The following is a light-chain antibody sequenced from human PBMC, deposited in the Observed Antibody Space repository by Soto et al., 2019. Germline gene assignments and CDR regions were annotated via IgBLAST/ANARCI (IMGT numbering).Light chain of an antibody. V-gene: IGLV2-11*01. Sequence: QSALTQPRSVSGSPGQSVTISCTGTSSDVGNYNYVSWYQQHLGKAPKVMIYDVNKWPSGVPDRFSGSKSGNTASLTISGLQAEDEADYYCCSYAGSYTWVFGGGTKLTVL. J-gene: IGLJ3*02. CDR3: CSYAGSYTWV. CDR1: SSDVGNYNY. CDR2: DVN.